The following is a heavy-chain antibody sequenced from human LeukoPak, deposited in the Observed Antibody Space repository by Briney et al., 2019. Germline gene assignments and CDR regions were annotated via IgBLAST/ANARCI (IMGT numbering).Heavy chain of an antibody. CDR3: TTDIVATVSFDY. D-gene: IGHD5-12*01. CDR2: IKSKTDGGTT. CDR1: GFTFSNAW. Sequence: GGSLRLSCAASGFTFSNAWMSWVRQAPGKGLEWVGRIKSKTDGGTTDYAAPVKGRFTISRDDSKNTLYLQMNSLKTEDTAVYYCTTDIVATVSFDYWGQGTLVTVSS. V-gene: IGHV3-15*01. J-gene: IGHJ4*02.